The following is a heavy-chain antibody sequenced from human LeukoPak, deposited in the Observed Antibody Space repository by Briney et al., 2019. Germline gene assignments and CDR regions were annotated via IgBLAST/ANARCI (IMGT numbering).Heavy chain of an antibody. V-gene: IGHV5-51*01. J-gene: IGHJ5*02. CDR1: GYSFTSYW. D-gene: IGHD5-24*01. CDR3: ARRFWRDGYNYWFDP. CDR2: IYPGDSDT. Sequence: GESLKISCKGSGYSFTSYWIGWVRQMPGKGLEWMGIIYPGDSDTRYSPSFQGQVTISADKSISTAYLQWSSLKASDTAMYYCARRFWRDGYNYWFDPWGQGTLVTVSS.